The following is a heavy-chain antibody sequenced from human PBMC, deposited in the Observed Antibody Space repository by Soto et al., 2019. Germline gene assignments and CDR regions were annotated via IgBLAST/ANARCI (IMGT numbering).Heavy chain of an antibody. V-gene: IGHV3-48*03. CDR3: ARERYDSSGYPSWDY. CDR2: ISSSGSTI. J-gene: IGHJ4*02. D-gene: IGHD3-22*01. CDR1: GFTFSSYE. Sequence: GGSLRLSCAASGFTFSSYEMNWVRQAPGKGLEWVSYISSSGSTIYYADSVKGRFTISRDNAKNPLYLQMNSLRAEDTAVYYCARERYDSSGYPSWDYWGQGTLVTVSS.